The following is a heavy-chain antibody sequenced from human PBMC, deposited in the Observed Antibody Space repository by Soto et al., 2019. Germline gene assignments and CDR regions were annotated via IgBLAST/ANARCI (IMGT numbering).Heavy chain of an antibody. CDR3: ARGPSSAWCGTDY. V-gene: IGHV3-74*01. D-gene: IGHD6-19*01. CDR1: GFTFSSHW. Sequence: VESGGGLVQPGGSLRLSCAASGFTFSSHWMHWVRQAPGKGLVWVSRINPDGSVTSYADSVKGRFTSSRNNARDTLYLQMNSLTVDDTAVYYCARGPSSAWCGTDYWGQGPLVTVSS. CDR2: INPDGSVT. J-gene: IGHJ4*02.